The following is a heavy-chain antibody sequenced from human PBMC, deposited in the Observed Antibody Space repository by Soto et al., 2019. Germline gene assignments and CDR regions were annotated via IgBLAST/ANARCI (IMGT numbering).Heavy chain of an antibody. D-gene: IGHD6-6*01. CDR2: ISGRGGST. J-gene: IGHJ5*02. Sequence: GGSLRLSCAASGFTFSSYAMSWVRQAPGKGLEWVSAISGRGGSTYYADSVKGRFTISRDNSKNTLYLQMNSLRAEDTAVYYCAKAYSSSNTHLNWFDPWGQGTLVTVSS. CDR3: AKAYSSSNTHLNWFDP. CDR1: GFTFSSYA. V-gene: IGHV3-23*01.